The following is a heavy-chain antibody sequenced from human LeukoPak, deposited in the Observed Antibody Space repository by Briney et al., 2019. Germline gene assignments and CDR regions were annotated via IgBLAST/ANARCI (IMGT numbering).Heavy chain of an antibody. V-gene: IGHV4-34*01. D-gene: IGHD6-6*01. Sequence: SETLSLTCAVYGGSFSGYYWSWIRQPPGKGLEWIGEINHSGSTNYNPSLESRVTISVDTSKNQFSLKLSSVTAADTAVYYCARSSIAARRYDYWGQGTLVTVSS. J-gene: IGHJ4*02. CDR1: GGSFSGYY. CDR3: ARSSIAARRYDY. CDR2: INHSGST.